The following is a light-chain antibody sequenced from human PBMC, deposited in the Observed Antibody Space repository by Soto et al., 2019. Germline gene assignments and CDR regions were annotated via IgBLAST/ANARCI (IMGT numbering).Light chain of an antibody. J-gene: IGLJ1*01. CDR3: NSYTTTSALV. CDR2: EVS. CDR1: SADIGSHDY. Sequence: ALTQPASVSGSPGQSITISCTGSSADIGSHDYVSWYQQHPGKVPKLIIYEVSKRPSGASDRFSGSKSGNAAYLSISGLPPEDEADYYCNSYTTTSALVFGTGTQVTVL. V-gene: IGLV2-14*01.